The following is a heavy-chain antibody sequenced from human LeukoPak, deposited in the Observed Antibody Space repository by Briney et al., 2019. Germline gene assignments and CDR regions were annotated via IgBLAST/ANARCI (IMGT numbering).Heavy chain of an antibody. CDR2: INPNSGGT. CDR1: GYTFTVYY. D-gene: IGHD3-16*02. V-gene: IGHV1-2*02. Sequence: ASVKVSCKASGYTFTVYYMHWVRQAPGQGLEWMGWINPNSGGTNYAQKFQGRVTMTRDTSISTAYMELSRLRSDDTAVYYCARALTPLTFGGVMVYRAIDYWGQGTLVTVSS. J-gene: IGHJ4*02. CDR3: ARALTPLTFGGVMVYRAIDY.